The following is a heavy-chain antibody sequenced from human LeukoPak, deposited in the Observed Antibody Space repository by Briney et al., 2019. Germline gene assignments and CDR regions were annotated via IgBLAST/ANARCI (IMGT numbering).Heavy chain of an antibody. CDR1: GYTFTGYY. Sequence: APVKVSCKASGYTFTGYYMHWVRQAPGQGLEWMGRINPNSGGTNYAQKFQGRVTMTRDTSISTAYMELSRLRSDDTAVYYCARASYLLYDHKPQNWFDPWGQGTLVTVSS. J-gene: IGHJ5*02. CDR3: ARASYLLYDHKPQNWFDP. V-gene: IGHV1-2*06. CDR2: INPNSGGT. D-gene: IGHD1-26*01.